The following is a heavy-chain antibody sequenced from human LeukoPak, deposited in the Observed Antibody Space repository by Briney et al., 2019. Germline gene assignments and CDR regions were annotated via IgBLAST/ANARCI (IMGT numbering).Heavy chain of an antibody. J-gene: IGHJ4*02. CDR3: AKTRNLAAAGYFDS. V-gene: IGHV3-30*02. D-gene: IGHD6-13*01. Sequence: RSGGSVRLSCAASGFTFSSYGMHWVRQAPGKGLEWVEFIPSDGSHKDYTDSVKDRFTISRDNSKYMLYLQMNSLRPDDTAVYYCAKTRNLAAAGYFDSWGQGTLVTVSS. CDR1: GFTFSSYG. CDR2: IPSDGSHK.